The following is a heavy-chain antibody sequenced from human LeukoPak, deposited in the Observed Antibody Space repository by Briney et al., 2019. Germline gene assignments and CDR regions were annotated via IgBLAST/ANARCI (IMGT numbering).Heavy chain of an antibody. D-gene: IGHD7-27*01. CDR2: VYYSVNT. V-gene: IGHV4-59*02. CDR1: GASVSNNY. Sequence: SETLSLTCTVAGASVSNNYWSWIRQSPGKGLEWIGYVYYSVNTNYNPSLKSRVTISADTSKNQFSLKLTSVTAADTAVYYCAKDRIWAHWGQGTLVTVSS. CDR3: AKDRIWAH. J-gene: IGHJ4*02.